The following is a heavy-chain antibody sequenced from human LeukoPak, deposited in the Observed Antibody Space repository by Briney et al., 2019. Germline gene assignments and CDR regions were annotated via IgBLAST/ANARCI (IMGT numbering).Heavy chain of an antibody. V-gene: IGHV3-48*01. CDR3: TRVFENA. D-gene: IGHD3-9*01. CDR1: GFTLRSYS. J-gene: IGHJ5*02. CDR2: ISPSSTM. Sequence: GGSLRLSCAVSGFTLRSYSINWVREARGKGVEWISYISPSSTMYYADSVKGRFTISRDKSQNSLYLQMNSLRVEDTAMYYCTRVFENAWGQGTLVTVSS.